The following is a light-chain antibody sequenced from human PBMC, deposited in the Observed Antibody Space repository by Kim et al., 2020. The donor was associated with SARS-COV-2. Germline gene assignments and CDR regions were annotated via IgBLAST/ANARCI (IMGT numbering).Light chain of an antibody. CDR1: QSISNY. Sequence: ASVGDRVTINCRASQSISNYLNWYQQKPGKAPKLLIYAASSLQSGVPSRFSGSGSGTDFTLTISRLQPEDFATYYCQQSYSVPPYTFGQGTKLEI. CDR3: QQSYSVPPYT. J-gene: IGKJ2*01. V-gene: IGKV1-39*01. CDR2: AAS.